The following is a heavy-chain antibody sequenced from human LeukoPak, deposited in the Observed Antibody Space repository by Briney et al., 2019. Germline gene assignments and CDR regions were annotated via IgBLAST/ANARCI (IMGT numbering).Heavy chain of an antibody. J-gene: IGHJ4*02. V-gene: IGHV4-39*07. D-gene: IGHD3-9*01. CDR3: ASDDLYYDISTVV. CDR2: IYYSGST. Sequence: SETLSLTCTVSGGSISSSSYYWGWSRQPPGKGLEWIGSIYYSGSTYYNPSLKSRVTISVDTSKNQFSLKLSSVTAADTAVYYCASDDLYYDISTVVWGQGTLVTVSS. CDR1: GGSISSSSYY.